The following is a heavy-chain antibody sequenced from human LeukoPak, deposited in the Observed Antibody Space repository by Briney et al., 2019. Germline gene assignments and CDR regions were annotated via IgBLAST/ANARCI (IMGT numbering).Heavy chain of an antibody. CDR2: IHYSGST. J-gene: IGHJ4*02. CDR3: ARGRGQQLVRSTFDY. D-gene: IGHD6-13*01. Sequence: SETLSLTCTVSGGSISSYYWSWIRQPPGKGLEWIGYIHYSGSTNYNPSLKSRVTISVDTSKNQFSLKLSSVTAADTAVYYCARGRGQQLVRSTFDYWGQGTLVTVSS. CDR1: GGSISSYY. V-gene: IGHV4-59*01.